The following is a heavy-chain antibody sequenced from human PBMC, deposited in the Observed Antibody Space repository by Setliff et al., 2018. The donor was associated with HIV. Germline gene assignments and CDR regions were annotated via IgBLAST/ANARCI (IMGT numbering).Heavy chain of an antibody. V-gene: IGHV4-61*09. D-gene: IGHD3-9*01. CDR3: ARLSPLDWPFDY. CDR2: IHTSGST. Sequence: SETLSLTCIVSGGSLSSSTYYWSWIRQPAGKGLEWIGHIHTSGSTNYNPSLGSRVTISVDTSKNQFSLSLSSVTAADTAVYYCARLSPLDWPFDYWGQGTLVTVSS. J-gene: IGHJ4*02. CDR1: GGSLSSSTYY.